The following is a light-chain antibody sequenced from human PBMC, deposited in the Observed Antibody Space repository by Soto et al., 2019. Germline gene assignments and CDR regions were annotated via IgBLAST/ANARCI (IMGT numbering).Light chain of an antibody. CDR2: GAS. CDR3: QHYGASHYM. J-gene: IGKJ2*01. V-gene: IGKV3-20*01. Sequence: IVLTQSPGTLSVSPGETVTLSCRASQSVTSSNLAWYQQKPGQAPRLLIYGASYRATGIADKFSGSGSGADFSLTISRLEPEDFAVYYCQHYGASHYMFGQGIKLEIK. CDR1: QSVTSSN.